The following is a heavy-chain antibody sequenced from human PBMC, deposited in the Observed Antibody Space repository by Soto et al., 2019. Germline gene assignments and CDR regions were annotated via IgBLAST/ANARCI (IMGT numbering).Heavy chain of an antibody. CDR2: ISSSSSYM. J-gene: IGHJ5*02. CDR3: ARGLYYYDSSGYYSP. CDR1: GFTFSSYS. Sequence: EVQLVESGGGLVKPGGSLRLSCAASGFTFSSYSMNWVRQAPGKGLEWVSSISSSSSYMYYADSVKGRFTISRDNAKNSLYLQMNSLRAEDTAVYYCARGLYYYDSSGYYSPWGQGTLVTVSS. D-gene: IGHD3-22*01. V-gene: IGHV3-21*01.